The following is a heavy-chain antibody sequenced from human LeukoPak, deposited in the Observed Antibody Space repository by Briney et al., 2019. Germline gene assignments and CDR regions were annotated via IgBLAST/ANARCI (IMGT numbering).Heavy chain of an antibody. CDR1: GGYIRSYY. V-gene: IGHV4-59*01. CDR2: IYYSGST. D-gene: IGHD6-13*01. J-gene: IGHJ2*01. Sequence: SETLSLTCTVSGGYIRSYYWSWIRQPPGKGLEWIGYIYYSGSTNYNPSLKSRVTISADTSKKQLSLKLSSVTAADTAVYYCARVYYSSSYDYWYFDLWGRGTLVTVSS. CDR3: ARVYYSSSYDYWYFDL.